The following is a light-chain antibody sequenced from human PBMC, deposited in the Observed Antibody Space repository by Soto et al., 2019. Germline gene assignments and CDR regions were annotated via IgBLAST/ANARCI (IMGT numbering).Light chain of an antibody. J-gene: IGLJ2*01. CDR3: SYAAGSNNLV. CDR1: SSDVGDYNY. Sequence: QSALTQPPSASGTPGQSVTIPCAGTSSDVGDYNYVSWYQQHPGKAPKLVIYEVSRRPSGVPDRFSGSKSGNTASLTVSGLDAEDEEDYCCSYAAGSNNLVFGGGTQLTVL. V-gene: IGLV2-8*01. CDR2: EVS.